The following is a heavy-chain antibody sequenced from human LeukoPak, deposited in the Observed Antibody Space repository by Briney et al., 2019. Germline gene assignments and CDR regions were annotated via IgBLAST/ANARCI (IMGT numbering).Heavy chain of an antibody. CDR2: ISSSGSTI. J-gene: IGHJ4*02. CDR3: ARDGGWLPLLYYFDY. Sequence: GGSLRLSRAASGFTFSDYYMSWIRQAPGKGLEWVSYISSSGSTIYYADPVKGRFTISRDNSKNTLYLQMNSLRAEDTAVYYCARDGGWLPLLYYFDYWGQGTLVTVSS. D-gene: IGHD5-24*01. CDR1: GFTFSDYY. V-gene: IGHV3-11*04.